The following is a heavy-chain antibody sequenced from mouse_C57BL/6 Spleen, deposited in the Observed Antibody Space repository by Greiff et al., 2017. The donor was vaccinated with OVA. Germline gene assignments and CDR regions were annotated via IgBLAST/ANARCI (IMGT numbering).Heavy chain of an antibody. CDR1: GFTFSSYA. D-gene: IGHD1-1*01. Sequence: EVKLVESGEGLVKPGGSLKLSCAASGFTFSSYAMSWVRQTPEKRLEWVATISDGGSYTYYPDNVKGRFTISRDNAKNNLYLQMSHLKSEDTAMYYCARDYYGSSDWYFDVWGTGTTVTVSS. J-gene: IGHJ1*03. V-gene: IGHV5-4*03. CDR3: ARDYYGSSDWYFDV. CDR2: ISDGGSYT.